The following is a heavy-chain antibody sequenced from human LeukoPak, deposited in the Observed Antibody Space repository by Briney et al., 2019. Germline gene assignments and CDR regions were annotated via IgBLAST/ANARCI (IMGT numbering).Heavy chain of an antibody. Sequence: GGSLRLSCASSGFTLSTHGMHWVRQAPGKGLEWVAFIRFDGNSKFYGDSVKGRFSVSRDTSKNTLYLQMNSLRTEDTAVYYCAKDLSRGNYPIAFDIWGQGTMVTVSS. CDR2: IRFDGNSK. CDR1: GFTLSTHG. J-gene: IGHJ3*02. D-gene: IGHD3-22*01. CDR3: AKDLSRGNYPIAFDI. V-gene: IGHV3-30*02.